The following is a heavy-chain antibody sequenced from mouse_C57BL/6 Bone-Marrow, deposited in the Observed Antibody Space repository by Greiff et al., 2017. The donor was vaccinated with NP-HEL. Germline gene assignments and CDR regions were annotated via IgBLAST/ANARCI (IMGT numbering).Heavy chain of an antibody. Sequence: VQLQQPGTELVKPGASVKLSCKASGYTFTSYWMHWVKQRPGQGLEWIGNINPSNGGTNYNEKFKSKATLTVDKSSSTAYMQLSSLTSEDSAVYYCARGGLYYDYASWFAYWGQGTLVTVSA. CDR1: GYTFTSYW. J-gene: IGHJ3*01. D-gene: IGHD2-4*01. CDR2: INPSNGGT. V-gene: IGHV1-53*01. CDR3: ARGGLYYDYASWFAY.